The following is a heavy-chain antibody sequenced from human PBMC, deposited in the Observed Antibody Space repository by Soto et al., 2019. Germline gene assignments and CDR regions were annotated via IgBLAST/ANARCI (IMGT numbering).Heavy chain of an antibody. CDR1: GLTVSHNY. V-gene: IGHV3-30*03. Sequence: GGSLRLSCVASGLTVSHNYMAWVRQAPEMGLECVAGISYDGSDKYYVDSVKGRFTISRDNSKNTLYLQMNSLRAEDTAVYYCARVGGRFVWDVKNDAFDMWGRGTMVTVSS. D-gene: IGHD3-16*01. CDR3: ARVGGRFVWDVKNDAFDM. CDR2: ISYDGSDK. J-gene: IGHJ3*02.